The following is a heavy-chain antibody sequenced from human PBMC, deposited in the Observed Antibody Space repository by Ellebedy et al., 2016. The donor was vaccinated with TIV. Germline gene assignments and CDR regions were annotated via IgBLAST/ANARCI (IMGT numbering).Heavy chain of an antibody. D-gene: IGHD5-24*01. CDR2: ISWNSGSI. J-gene: IGHJ3*02. CDR1: GLIFDDYA. V-gene: IGHV3-9*01. Sequence: SLKISCEASGLIFDDYAMHWVRQVPGKGLEWVSRISWNSGSIGYADSVKGRFTISRDNAKNSLYLQMNSLRAEDTALYFCAKGRDDGSRGNRHPFDMWGRGTMVTVSS. CDR3: AKGRDDGSRGNRHPFDM.